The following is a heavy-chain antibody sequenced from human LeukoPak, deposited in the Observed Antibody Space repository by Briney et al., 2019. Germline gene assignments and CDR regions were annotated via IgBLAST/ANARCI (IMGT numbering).Heavy chain of an antibody. CDR1: GYSFTSYW. V-gene: IGHV5-51*01. J-gene: IGHJ4*02. CDR3: ARYTGTNYYDSSGYFLGNLFDY. Sequence: GESLRISSKGSGYSFTSYWIGWVRQMPGKGLEWMGIIYPGDSDTRYSPSFQGQVTISADKSISTAYLQWSSLKASDTAMYYCARYTGTNYYDSSGYFLGNLFDYWGQGTLVTVSS. D-gene: IGHD3-22*01. CDR2: IYPGDSDT.